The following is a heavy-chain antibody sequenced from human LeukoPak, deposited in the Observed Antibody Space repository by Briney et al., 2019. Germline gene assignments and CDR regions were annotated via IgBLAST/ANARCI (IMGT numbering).Heavy chain of an antibody. D-gene: IGHD2-2*02. CDR3: ARDMGYCSSTSCYTHYYYYMDV. J-gene: IGHJ6*03. Sequence: SETLSLTCTVSGYSISSGYYWGWIRQSPGKGLEWIGSIYPGGNTYYNPSLKSRVTISVDRSKNQFSLKLSSVTAADTAVYYCARDMGYCSSTSCYTHYYYYMDVWGKGTTVTVSS. CDR1: GYSISSGYY. CDR2: IYPGGNT. V-gene: IGHV4-38-2*02.